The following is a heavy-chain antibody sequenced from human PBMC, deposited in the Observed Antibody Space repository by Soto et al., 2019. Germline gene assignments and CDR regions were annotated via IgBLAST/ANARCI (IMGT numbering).Heavy chain of an antibody. Sequence: SETLSLTCAVSGGSISSSNWWSWVRQPPGEGLEWIGEIYHSGSTNYNPSLKSRVTISVDKSKNQFSLKLSSVTAADTAVYYCARDRLRFGEFPYYYYSMDVWGQGTTVTVSS. CDR2: IYHSGST. CDR3: ARDRLRFGEFPYYYYSMDV. V-gene: IGHV4-4*02. D-gene: IGHD3-10*01. J-gene: IGHJ6*02. CDR1: GGSISSSNW.